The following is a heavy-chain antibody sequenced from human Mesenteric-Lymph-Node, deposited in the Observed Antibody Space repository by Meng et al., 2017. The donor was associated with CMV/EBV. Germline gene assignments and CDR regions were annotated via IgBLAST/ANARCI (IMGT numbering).Heavy chain of an antibody. V-gene: IGHV3-21*04. CDR3: VRGSLTAPDYYYGMDV. CDR1: GFTFSSYS. D-gene: IGHD5-18*01. Sequence: GGSPRLSCAASGFTFSSYSMNWVRQAPGKGLEWVSSISSSSSYIYYADSVKGRFTISRDNSKNTLYFHMNSLRVEDTAVYYCVRGSLTAPDYYYGMDVWGQGTTVTVSS. CDR2: ISSSSSYI. J-gene: IGHJ6*02.